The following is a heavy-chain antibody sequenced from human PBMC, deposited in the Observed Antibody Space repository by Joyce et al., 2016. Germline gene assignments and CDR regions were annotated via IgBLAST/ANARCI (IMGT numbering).Heavy chain of an antibody. J-gene: IGHJ6*02. CDR3: ARDGCSSGDCFPSAYYFYGMDV. D-gene: IGHD2-21*02. CDR1: GFTLSSYG. Sequence: QVQLVESVGGVVQPGRSLRLSCAASGFTLSSYGMDWVRQAPGKELEWVAYIWYDEINEYYADSVKGRFTISRDISNNTLYLQLNSLRAEDTAIYYCARDGCSSGDCFPSAYYFYGMDVWGQGTTVAVSS. V-gene: IGHV3-33*01. CDR2: IWYDEINE.